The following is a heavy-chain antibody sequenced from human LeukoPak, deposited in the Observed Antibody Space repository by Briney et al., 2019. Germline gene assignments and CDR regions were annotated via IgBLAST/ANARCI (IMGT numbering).Heavy chain of an antibody. Sequence: ASVKVSCKASGYTFTGYYIHWVRQAPGQGLEWMGWISAYNGNTNYAQKLQGRVTMTTDTSTSTAYMELRSLRSDDTAVYYCARDPPWGWELDFDYWGQGTLVTVSS. CDR2: ISAYNGNT. CDR1: GYTFTGYY. D-gene: IGHD1-26*01. CDR3: ARDPPWGWELDFDY. V-gene: IGHV1-18*04. J-gene: IGHJ4*02.